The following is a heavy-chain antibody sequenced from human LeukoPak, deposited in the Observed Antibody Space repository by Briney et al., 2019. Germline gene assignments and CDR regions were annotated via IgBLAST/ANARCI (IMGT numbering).Heavy chain of an antibody. CDR2: ISWDGGDT. J-gene: IGHJ4*02. D-gene: IGHD3-9*01. V-gene: IGHV3-43D*03. CDR1: GFIFDDYV. Sequence: GGSLRLSCAASGFIFDDYVMHWVRQAPGRGLEWVSLISWDGGDTSYADSVKGRFTISRDNAKNTLYLQMNSLRAEDTAVYYCARVLTGSNRQLDSWGQGTLVTVSP. CDR3: ARVLTGSNRQLDS.